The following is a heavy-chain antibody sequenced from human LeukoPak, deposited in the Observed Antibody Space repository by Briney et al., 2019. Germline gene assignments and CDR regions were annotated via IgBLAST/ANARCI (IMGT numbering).Heavy chain of an antibody. V-gene: IGHV4-39*01. CDR2: IYYSGST. D-gene: IGHD3-10*01. CDR3: ASITMVRGVIISFDY. CDR1: GGSISSSSYY. Sequence: SETLSLTCTVSGGSISSSSYYWGWIRQPPGKGLEWIVSIYYSGSTYYNPSLKSRVTISVDTSKNQFSLKLSSVTAADTAVYYCASITMVRGVIISFDYWGQGTLVTVSS. J-gene: IGHJ4*02.